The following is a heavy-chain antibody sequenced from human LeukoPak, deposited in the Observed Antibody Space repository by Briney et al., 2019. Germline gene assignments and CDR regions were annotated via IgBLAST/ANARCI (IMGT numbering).Heavy chain of an antibody. V-gene: IGHV1-18*01. D-gene: IGHD2-15*01. CDR3: ARGYCSGGSCLNWFDP. J-gene: IGHJ5*02. Sequence: GASVKVSCKASGYTFTSYGISWVRQAAGQGLEWMGWISAYNGNTNYAQKLQGRVTMTTDTSTSTAYMELRSLRSDDTAVYYCARGYCSGGSCLNWFDPWGQGTLVTVSS. CDR1: GYTFTSYG. CDR2: ISAYNGNT.